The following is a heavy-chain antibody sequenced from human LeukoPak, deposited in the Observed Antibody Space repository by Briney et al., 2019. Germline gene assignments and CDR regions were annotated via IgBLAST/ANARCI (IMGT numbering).Heavy chain of an antibody. CDR1: GYTFTSYG. D-gene: IGHD1-7*01. Sequence: ASVKVSCKASGYTFTSYGISWVRQAPGQGLEWMGWISAYNGNTNYAQKLQGRVTMTTDTSMSTAYMELRSLRSDDTAVYYCARVDRPYNWNYGLYYYYYYGMDVWGQGTTVTVSS. J-gene: IGHJ6*02. CDR3: ARVDRPYNWNYGLYYYYYYGMDV. CDR2: ISAYNGNT. V-gene: IGHV1-18*01.